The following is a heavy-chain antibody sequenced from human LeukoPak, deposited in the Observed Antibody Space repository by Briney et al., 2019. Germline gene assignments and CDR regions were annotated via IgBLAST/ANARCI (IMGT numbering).Heavy chain of an antibody. CDR1: GYRFSSSW. CDR3: ARRTNFASFLSARPNDAFAI. D-gene: IGHD2-8*01. CDR2: ISPGDSDV. J-gene: IGHJ3*02. V-gene: IGHV5-51*01. Sequence: GEALNISFKGSGYRFSSSWIGWGRPMPGKGVEWRGTISPGDSDVKYSPSFQGQVTISADKSIATAYLQWRSLKASDTAFYYCARRTNFASFLSARPNDAFAIWGQGTTVTV.